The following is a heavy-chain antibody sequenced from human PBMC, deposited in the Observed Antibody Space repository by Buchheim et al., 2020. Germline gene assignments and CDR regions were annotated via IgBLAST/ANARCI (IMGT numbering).Heavy chain of an antibody. V-gene: IGHV3-7*01. Sequence: EVQLVESGGGLVQPGGSLRLSCAASGFTFSSYWMSWVRQAPGKGLEWVANIKQDGSEKYYVDSVKGRFTIYRDNAKNSLYLQMNSLRAEDTAVYYCARDYYYDSSGYYRHYYMDVWGKGTT. CDR1: GFTFSSYW. D-gene: IGHD3-22*01. J-gene: IGHJ6*03. CDR3: ARDYYYDSSGYYRHYYMDV. CDR2: IKQDGSEK.